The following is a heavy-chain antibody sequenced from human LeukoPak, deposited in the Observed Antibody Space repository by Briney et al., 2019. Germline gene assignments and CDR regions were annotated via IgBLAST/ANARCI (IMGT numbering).Heavy chain of an antibody. CDR1: GGSISSSSYY. Sequence: SETLSLTCTVSGGSISSSSYYWGWIRQPPGKGLEWIGSIYYSGSTYYNPSLKSRVTISVDTSKNQFSLKLSSVTAADTAVYYCASEGMYSSGPRMDVWGQGTTVTVSS. V-gene: IGHV4-39*07. CDR2: IYYSGST. CDR3: ASEGMYSSGPRMDV. J-gene: IGHJ6*02. D-gene: IGHD6-19*01.